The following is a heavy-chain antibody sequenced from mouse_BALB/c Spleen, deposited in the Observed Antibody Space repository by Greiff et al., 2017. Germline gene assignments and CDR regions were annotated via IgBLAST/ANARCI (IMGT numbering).Heavy chain of an antibody. CDR3: VRFWFYASGLYCYFAV. CDR2: ISSGGST. D-gene: IGHD1-1*01. J-gene: IGHJ1*01. CDR1: GFTFSSYA. V-gene: IGHV5-6-5*01. Sequence: EVMLVESGGGLVKPGGSLKLSCAASGFTFSSYAMSWVRQTPEKRLEWVASISSGGSTYYPDSVKGRFTISRDNARYILYLHMSSLRSEDTAMYFSVRFWFYASGLYCYFAVWGAGTPVTVSS.